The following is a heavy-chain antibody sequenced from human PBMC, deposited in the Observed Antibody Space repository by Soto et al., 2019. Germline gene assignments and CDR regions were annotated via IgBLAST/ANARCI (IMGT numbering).Heavy chain of an antibody. CDR1: GGTFSSYT. J-gene: IGHJ4*02. D-gene: IGHD2-8*01. CDR3: ARAAAYCTNGVCFFDY. Sequence: SVKVSCKASGGTFSSYTISWVRQAPGQGLEWMGRIIPILGIANYAQKFQGRVTITADKSTSTAYMELSSLRSEDTAVYYCARAAAYCTNGVCFFDYWGQGTLVTVSS. CDR2: IIPILGIA. V-gene: IGHV1-69*02.